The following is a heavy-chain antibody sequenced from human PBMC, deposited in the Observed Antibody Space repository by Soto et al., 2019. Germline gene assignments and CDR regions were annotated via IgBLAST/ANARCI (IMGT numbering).Heavy chain of an antibody. CDR3: ARDGHYYGSGSYFSQKYDAFDI. D-gene: IGHD3-10*01. V-gene: IGHV3-7*01. CDR1: GFTFSSYW. J-gene: IGHJ3*02. Sequence: PGGSLRLSCAASGFTFSSYWMSWVRQAPGKGLEWVANIKQDGSEKYYVDSVKGRFTISRDNAKNSLYLQMNSLRAEDMAVYYCARDGHYYGSGSYFSQKYDAFDIWGQGTMVTVSS. CDR2: IKQDGSEK.